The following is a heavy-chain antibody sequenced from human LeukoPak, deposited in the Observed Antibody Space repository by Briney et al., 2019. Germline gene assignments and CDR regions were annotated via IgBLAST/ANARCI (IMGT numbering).Heavy chain of an antibody. CDR2: IYYSGST. Sequence: SETLSLTCTVSGGSISSYYWSWIRQPPGKGLEWIGYIYYSGSTNYNPSLKSRATISVDTSKNQFSLKLSSVTAADTAVYYCVRGRYSSGWFKDKNWFDPWGQGIPVTVSS. J-gene: IGHJ5*02. CDR1: GGSISSYY. CDR3: VRGRYSSGWFKDKNWFDP. V-gene: IGHV4-59*12. D-gene: IGHD6-19*01.